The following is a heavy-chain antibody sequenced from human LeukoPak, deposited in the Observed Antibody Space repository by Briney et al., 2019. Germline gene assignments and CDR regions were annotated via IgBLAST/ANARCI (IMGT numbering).Heavy chain of an antibody. J-gene: IGHJ6*03. CDR3: ARDFAISSDWRHSNYMDV. CDR1: GFTFSSYS. D-gene: IGHD6-25*01. V-gene: IGHV3-21*04. CDR2: ISSSSSYI. Sequence: PGGSLRLSWAAAGFTFSSYSMNWVRQAAGKGLGWVSSISSSSSYIYYADSVKGRFTISRDNAKNSLYLQMNSLRSDDTAVYYCARDFAISSDWRHSNYMDVWGKGTTVTVSS.